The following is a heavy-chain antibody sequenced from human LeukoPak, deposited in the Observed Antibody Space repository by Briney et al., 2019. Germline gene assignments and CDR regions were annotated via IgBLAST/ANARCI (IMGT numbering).Heavy chain of an antibody. CDR1: GGSVSSGSYY. J-gene: IGHJ5*02. CDR2: IYYSGST. Sequence: PSETLSLTCTVSGGSVSSGSYYWSWIRQPPGKGLEWIGYIYYSGSTNYNPSLKGRVTISVDTSKNQFSLKLSSVTAADTAVYYCARDRTGYYDILTGPQGFDPWGQGTLVTVSS. D-gene: IGHD3-9*01. CDR3: ARDRTGYYDILTGPQGFDP. V-gene: IGHV4-61*01.